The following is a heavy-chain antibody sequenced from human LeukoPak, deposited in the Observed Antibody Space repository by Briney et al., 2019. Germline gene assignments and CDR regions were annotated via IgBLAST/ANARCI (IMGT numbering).Heavy chain of an antibody. CDR1: GFTFSTYT. D-gene: IGHD3-3*01. V-gene: IGHV3-66*01. J-gene: IGHJ4*02. CDR3: ATEGRVFGV. Sequence: GGSLRLSCAASGFTFSTYTMNWVRQAPGKGLEWVSFIHSGGTYYAESVKGRFTISRDNSKNTVYLQMNSLRVEDTAMYYCATEGRVFGVRGQGSLVTVSS. CDR2: IHSGGT.